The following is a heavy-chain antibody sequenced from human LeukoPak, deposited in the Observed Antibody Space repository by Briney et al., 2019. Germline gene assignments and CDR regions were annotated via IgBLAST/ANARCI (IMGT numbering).Heavy chain of an antibody. CDR2: ISSSGSTI. Sequence: PGGSLRLSCAASGFTFSDYYRSWIRQAPGHRRVWVSYISSSGSTIYYADSVKGRFTISRDNAKNSLYLQMNSLRAEDTAVYYCARGLGSSHYFDYWGQGTLVTVSS. CDR3: ARGLGSSHYFDY. D-gene: IGHD6-6*01. J-gene: IGHJ4*02. CDR1: GFTFSDYY. V-gene: IGHV3-11*04.